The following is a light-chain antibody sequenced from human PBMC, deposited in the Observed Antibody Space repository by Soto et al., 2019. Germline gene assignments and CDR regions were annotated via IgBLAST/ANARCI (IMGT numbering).Light chain of an antibody. Sequence: QSALTQPASVSGSPGQSITISCTGTSSDVGGYNYVSWYQQHPGKAPKLIIYDVSNRPSGVSNRFSGSKSGNTASLTISGLQAEEEADYYCSSYTRSSNLVFGGGTKLTVL. V-gene: IGLV2-14*03. CDR2: DVS. CDR3: SSYTRSSNLV. J-gene: IGLJ2*01. CDR1: SSDVGGYNY.